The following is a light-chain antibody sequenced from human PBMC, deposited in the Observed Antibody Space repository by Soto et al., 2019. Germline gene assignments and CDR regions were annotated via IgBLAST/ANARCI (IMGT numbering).Light chain of an antibody. J-gene: IGLJ1*01. V-gene: IGLV1-44*01. CDR1: SSNIGSNT. Sequence: QSVLSQPPSASGTPGQRVTISCSGSSSNIGSNTVSWYQQFPGTAPKLLIYFNIQRPSGVPDRFSGSKSGTSASLAISGLQSEDEADYYCAAWHDSLNGYVFGTGTKVTVL. CDR3: AAWHDSLNGYV. CDR2: FNI.